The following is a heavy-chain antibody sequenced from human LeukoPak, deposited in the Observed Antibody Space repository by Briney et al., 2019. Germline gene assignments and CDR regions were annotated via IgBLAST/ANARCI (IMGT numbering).Heavy chain of an antibody. Sequence: ASVKVSCKASGYTFTGYYMHWVRQAPGQGLEWMGWINPNSGGTNYAQKFQGRVTMTRDTSISTAYMELSSLRSEDMAVYYCATTYYYDKWGRAFDIWGQGTMVTVSS. V-gene: IGHV1-2*02. CDR2: INPNSGGT. D-gene: IGHD3-22*01. J-gene: IGHJ3*02. CDR3: ATTYYYDKWGRAFDI. CDR1: GYTFTGYY.